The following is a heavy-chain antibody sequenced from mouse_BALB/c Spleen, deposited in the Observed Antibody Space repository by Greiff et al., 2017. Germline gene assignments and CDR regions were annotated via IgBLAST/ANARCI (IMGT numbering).Heavy chain of an antibody. Sequence: VQLQQSGAELVKPGASVKLSCTASGFNIKDTYMHWVKQRPEQGLEWIGRIDPANGNTKYDPKFQGKATITADTSSNTAYLQLSSLTSEDTAVYYCARNDYDSAWFAYWGQGTLVNVSA. J-gene: IGHJ3*01. CDR2: IDPANGNT. V-gene: IGHV14-3*02. CDR3: ARNDYDSAWFAY. D-gene: IGHD2-4*01. CDR1: GFNIKDTY.